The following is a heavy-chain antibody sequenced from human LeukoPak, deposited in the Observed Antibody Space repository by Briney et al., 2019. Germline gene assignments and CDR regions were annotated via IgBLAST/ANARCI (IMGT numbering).Heavy chain of an antibody. CDR3: ARDPYSGNYGNYYYYYMDV. Sequence: PGGSLRLSCAASGFIFDDFGMSWVRQAPGRALEWVSSITSSGTYIFYADSVKGRFTISRDNAKNSLYLQMNSLGPEDTAVYYCARDPYSGNYGNYYYYYMDVWGKGTTVTISS. CDR2: ITSSGTYI. J-gene: IGHJ6*03. V-gene: IGHV3-21*01. CDR1: GFIFDDFG. D-gene: IGHD1-26*01.